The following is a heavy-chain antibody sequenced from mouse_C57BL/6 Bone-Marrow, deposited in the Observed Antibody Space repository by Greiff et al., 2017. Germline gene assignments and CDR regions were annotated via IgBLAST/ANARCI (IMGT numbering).Heavy chain of an antibody. CDR3: AREVYCPDYFDY. Sequence: VNVVESGAELARPGASVKLSCKASGYTFTSYGISWVKQRTGQGLEWIGEIYPRSGNTYYNEKFKGKATLTADKSSSTAYMELRSLTSEDSAVYFCAREVYCPDYFDYWGQGTTLTVSS. CDR2: IYPRSGNT. V-gene: IGHV1-81*01. CDR1: GYTFTSYG. J-gene: IGHJ2*01. D-gene: IGHD2-1*01.